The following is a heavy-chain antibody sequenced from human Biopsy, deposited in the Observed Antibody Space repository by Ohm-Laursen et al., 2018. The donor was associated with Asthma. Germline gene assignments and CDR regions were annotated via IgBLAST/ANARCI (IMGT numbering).Heavy chain of an antibody. D-gene: IGHD3-22*01. J-gene: IGHJ4*02. Sequence: GSLRLSCAASGFAVSRDHMFWVRQVPGKGLEWVSVIYSGGTSHTADSVRGRFTISRGYSKNTLYLQMHSLRAEDTAVYYCARGDSSNWSHYYFDYWGQGTLVTVSS. CDR2: IYSGGTS. CDR3: ARGDSSNWSHYYFDY. V-gene: IGHV3-53*01. CDR1: GFAVSRDH.